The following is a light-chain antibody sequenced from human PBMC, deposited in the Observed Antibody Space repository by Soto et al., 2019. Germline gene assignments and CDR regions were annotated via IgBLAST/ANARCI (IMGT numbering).Light chain of an antibody. J-gene: IGKJ3*01. CDR3: QQYGSSLFT. CDR2: GAS. V-gene: IGKV3-20*01. CDR1: QSVSSSY. Sequence: EIVLTQSPGTLSLSPGERATLSCRASQSVSSSYLAWYQQKPGQAPRLLIYGASSRATGIPDRFSGSGSGTDFTLTISMLEPEDFAVYYCQQYGSSLFTFGPGNKVDIK.